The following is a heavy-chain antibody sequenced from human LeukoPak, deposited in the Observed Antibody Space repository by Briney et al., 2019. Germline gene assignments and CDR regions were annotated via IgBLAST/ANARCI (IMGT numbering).Heavy chain of an antibody. J-gene: IGHJ4*02. D-gene: IGHD1-26*01. CDR2: VYYSGST. CDR3: ARLSPGRQWELLPQPPQPTDY. CDR1: GGSISSSSYY. V-gene: IGHV4-39*01. Sequence: SETLSLTCTVSGGSISSSSYYWGWIRQPPGKGLEWIGSVYYSGSTYYNPSLKSRVTISVDTSKNQFSLKLSSVTAADTAVYYCARLSPGRQWELLPQPPQPTDYWGQGTLVTVSS.